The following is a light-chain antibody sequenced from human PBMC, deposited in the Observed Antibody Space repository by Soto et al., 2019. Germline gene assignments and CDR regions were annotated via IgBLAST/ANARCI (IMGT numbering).Light chain of an antibody. CDR1: SSDIGGYYY. CDR2: QVT. J-gene: IGLJ1*01. V-gene: IGLV2-14*01. CDR3: TSYSSSDIFYV. Sequence: QSVLTQPASVSGPPGQSITISCTGTSSDIGGYYYVSWYQHHPGKAPKLLIYQVTNRPSRVSNRFSGSKSGNTASLTISGLQADDEADYYCTSYSSSDIFYVFGTGTKVTVL.